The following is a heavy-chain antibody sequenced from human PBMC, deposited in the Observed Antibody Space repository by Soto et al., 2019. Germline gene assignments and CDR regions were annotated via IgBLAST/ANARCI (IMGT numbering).Heavy chain of an antibody. CDR1: GFIFSRDA. Sequence: GGSLRLSCVASGFIFSRDAMHWVRQAPGKGLEWVALMSYDGSNKYYADSVKGRFTISRDNSKNTLYLQMNSLRAEDTAVYYCARCPAFRRSYDPEVDRLDVWGQGTTVTVSS. D-gene: IGHD3-10*01. CDR3: ARCPAFRRSYDPEVDRLDV. J-gene: IGHJ6*02. CDR2: MSYDGSNK. V-gene: IGHV3-30*03.